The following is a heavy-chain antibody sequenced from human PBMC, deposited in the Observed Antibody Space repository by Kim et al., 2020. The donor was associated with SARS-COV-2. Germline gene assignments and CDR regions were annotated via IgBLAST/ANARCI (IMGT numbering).Heavy chain of an antibody. Sequence: SETLSLTCTVAGGSISRDYWSWIRQPPGKGLEWIGYIYDSGTTTYNPSLKSRVTISQDTSKNQFSLKLRSVTPADTAVYSCLKSSNLETATGLFDSSG. CDR3: LKSSNLETATGLFDS. V-gene: IGHV4-59*01. J-gene: IGHJ5*01. CDR1: GGSISRDY. D-gene: IGHD2-8*01. CDR2: IYDSGTT.